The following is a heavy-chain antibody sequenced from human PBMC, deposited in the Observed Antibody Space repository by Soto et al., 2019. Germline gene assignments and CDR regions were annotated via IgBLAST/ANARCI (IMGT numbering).Heavy chain of an antibody. CDR3: ARQRSGYYHRLFDY. CDR2: IYHSGST. Sequence: LSLTCAVAGAPISSSHWWSWVRQPPGKGLEWIGEIYHSGSTNYNPSLKSRVTMSVDTSKNQFSLKLSSVTAADTAVYYCARQRSGYYHRLFDYWGQGTLVTVSS. D-gene: IGHD3-22*01. V-gene: IGHV4-4*02. CDR1: GAPISSSHW. J-gene: IGHJ4*02.